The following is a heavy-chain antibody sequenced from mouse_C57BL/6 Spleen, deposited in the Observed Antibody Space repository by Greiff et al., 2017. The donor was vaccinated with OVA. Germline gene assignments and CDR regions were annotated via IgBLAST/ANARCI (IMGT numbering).Heavy chain of an antibody. CDR1: GFTFSDYG. CDR2: ISNLAYSI. Sequence: EVMLVESGGGLVQPGGSLKLSCAASGFTFSDYGMAWVRQAPRKGPEWVAFISNLAYSIYYADTVTGRFTISRENAKHTLYLEMSSLRSADTAMYDCARFRYDSYAMDDWGQGTSVTVSS. D-gene: IGHD1-1*02. V-gene: IGHV5-15*01. CDR3: ARFRYDSYAMDD. J-gene: IGHJ4*01.